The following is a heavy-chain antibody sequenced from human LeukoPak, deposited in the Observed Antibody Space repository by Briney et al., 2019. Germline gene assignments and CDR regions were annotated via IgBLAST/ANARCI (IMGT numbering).Heavy chain of an antibody. Sequence: GGSLRLSCAAAGFTFNHYGMHWVRHAPGKGLEWVAVIWSDGTNQYYAGSVKGRFTISRDDSGNTVYLQMNSLRPEDTGVYYCARDAQRGFDYSNSLEYWGQGTPVTVST. V-gene: IGHV3-33*01. CDR3: ARDAQRGFDYSNSLEY. CDR1: GFTFNHYG. CDR2: IWSDGTNQ. J-gene: IGHJ4*02. D-gene: IGHD4-11*01.